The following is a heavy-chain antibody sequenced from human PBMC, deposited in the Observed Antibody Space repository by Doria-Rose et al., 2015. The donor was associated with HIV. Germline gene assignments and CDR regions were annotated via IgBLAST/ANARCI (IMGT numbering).Heavy chain of an antibody. Sequence: SGPVLVKPTETLTLTCTVSGVSLSSPGMGVSWIRQPPGKALEWLANFFSDDERHYKTSLKSRLTISRGTSKSQVVLTMTDMDPVDTATYYCARIKSSRWYHKYYFAFWGQGTLVIVSA. D-gene: IGHD6-13*01. J-gene: IGHJ4*02. V-gene: IGHV2-26*01. CDR3: ARIKSSRWYHKYYFAF. CDR1: GVSLSSPGMG. CDR2: FFSDDER.